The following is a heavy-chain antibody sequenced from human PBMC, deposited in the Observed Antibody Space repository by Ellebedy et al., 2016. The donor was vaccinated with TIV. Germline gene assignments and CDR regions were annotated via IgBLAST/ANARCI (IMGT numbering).Heavy chain of an antibody. V-gene: IGHV4-4*07. CDR2: IYTSGST. J-gene: IGHJ4*02. Sequence: GSLRLSXTVSGGSISSYYWSWIRQPAGKGLEWIGRIYTSGSTNYNPSLKSRVTMSVDTSKNQFSLKLSSVTAADTAVYYCASGVEGTAGHDYWGQGTLVTVSS. CDR3: ASGVEGTAGHDY. CDR1: GGSISSYY. D-gene: IGHD6-13*01.